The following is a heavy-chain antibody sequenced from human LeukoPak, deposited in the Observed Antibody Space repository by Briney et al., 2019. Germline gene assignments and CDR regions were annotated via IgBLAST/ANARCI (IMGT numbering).Heavy chain of an antibody. CDR1: GYSISSGYY. Sequence: KSSETLSLTCTVSGYSISSGYYWGWIRQPPGKGLEWIGSIYHSGSTYYNPSLKSRVTISVDTSKNQFSLKLSSVTAADTAVYYCARVLSSGWSPFDYWGQGTLVTVSS. CDR3: ARVLSSGWSPFDY. D-gene: IGHD6-19*01. J-gene: IGHJ4*02. CDR2: IYHSGST. V-gene: IGHV4-38-2*02.